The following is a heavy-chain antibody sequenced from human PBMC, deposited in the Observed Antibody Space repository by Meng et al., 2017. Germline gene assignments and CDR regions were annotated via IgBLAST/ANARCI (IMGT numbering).Heavy chain of an antibody. D-gene: IGHD3-10*01. V-gene: IGHV3-30*04. J-gene: IGHJ6*02. CDR2: ISYDGSNK. Sequence: GGSLRLSCAASGFTFSSYAMHWVCQAPGKGLEWVAVISYDGSNKYYADSVKGRFTISRDNSKNTLYLQMNSLRAEDTAVYYCARLVPLGVRGVVPSYGMDVWGQGTTVTVSS. CDR3: ARLVPLGVRGVVPSYGMDV. CDR1: GFTFSSYA.